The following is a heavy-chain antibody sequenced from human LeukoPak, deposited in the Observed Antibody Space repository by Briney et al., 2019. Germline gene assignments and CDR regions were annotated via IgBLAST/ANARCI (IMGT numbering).Heavy chain of an antibody. D-gene: IGHD6-19*01. CDR2: IFGSGGSA. CDR3: AKTTVGYSSGRYPGWPVDC. Sequence: TGGSLRLSCAASGFTFNSYAMYWVRQAPGKGLEWISGIFGSGGSAHYADSVKGRFTISRDNSKNTVFLQTNSLRAEDTAVYYCAKTTVGYSSGRYPGWPVDCWGQGTLVTVSS. V-gene: IGHV3-23*01. CDR1: GFTFNSYA. J-gene: IGHJ4*02.